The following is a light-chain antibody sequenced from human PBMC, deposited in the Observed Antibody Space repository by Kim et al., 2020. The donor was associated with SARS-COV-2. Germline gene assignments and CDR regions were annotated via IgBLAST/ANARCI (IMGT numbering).Light chain of an antibody. CDR1: SLRSYY. CDR3: NSRDSSGNHVV. V-gene: IGLV3-19*01. J-gene: IGLJ2*01. CDR2: GKN. Sequence: SSELTQDPAVSVALGQTVRITCQGDSLRSYYASWYQQKPGQAPVLVIYGKNNRPSGIPDRFSGSSSGNKASLTITGAQAEDEAYYYCNSRDSSGNHVVFGGGTKLTVL.